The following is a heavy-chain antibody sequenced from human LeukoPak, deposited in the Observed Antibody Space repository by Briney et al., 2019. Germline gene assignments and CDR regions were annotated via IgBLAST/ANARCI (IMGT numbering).Heavy chain of an antibody. CDR2: INWNGGST. Sequence: RGSLRLSCAASGFTFDDHGMSWVRQVSGKGLEWVSGINWNGGSTGYADSVKGRFTISRDNAKNSLYLQMNSLRAEDTALYYCARWASKGGMDVWGKGTTVTVSS. V-gene: IGHV3-20*04. J-gene: IGHJ6*04. CDR1: GFTFDDHG. D-gene: IGHD3-16*01. CDR3: ARWASKGGMDV.